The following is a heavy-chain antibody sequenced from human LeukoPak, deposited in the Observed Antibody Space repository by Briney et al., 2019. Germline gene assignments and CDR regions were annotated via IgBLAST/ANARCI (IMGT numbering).Heavy chain of an antibody. J-gene: IGHJ4*02. V-gene: IGHV3-53*01. CDR2: IYSGGST. CDR3: ARVPYSSSWN. CDR1: GFTVSSNY. Sequence: GGSLGLSCAASGFTVSSNYMSWVRQAPGKGLEWVSVIYSGGSTYYADSVKGRFTISRDNSKNTLYLQMNSLRAEDTAVYYCARVPYSSSWNWGQGTLVTVSS. D-gene: IGHD6-13*01.